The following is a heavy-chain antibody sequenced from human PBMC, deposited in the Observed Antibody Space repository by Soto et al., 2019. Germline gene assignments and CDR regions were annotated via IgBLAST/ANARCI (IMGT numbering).Heavy chain of an antibody. CDR3: ARESRSRYCSSTSCPYYMDV. Sequence: GGSLRLSCAASGFTFSSYGMHWVRQAPGKGLEWVAVIWYDGSNKYYADSEKGRFTISRDNSKNTLYLQMNSLRAEDTAVYYCARESRSRYCSSTSCPYYMDVWGKGTTVTVSS. V-gene: IGHV3-33*01. CDR1: GFTFSSYG. CDR2: IWYDGSNK. D-gene: IGHD2-2*01. J-gene: IGHJ6*03.